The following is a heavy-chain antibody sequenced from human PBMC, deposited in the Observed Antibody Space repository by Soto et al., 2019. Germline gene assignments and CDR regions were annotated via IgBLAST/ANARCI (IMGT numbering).Heavy chain of an antibody. V-gene: IGHV1-69*12. J-gene: IGHJ4*02. CDR3: ARSYVGYCSGGSCYPPVDY. Sequence: QVQLVQSGAEVKKPGSSVKVSCKASGGTFSSYAISWVRQAPGQGLEWMGGIIPIFGTANYAQKFQGRVTITADESTSSAYMEMCSLSSEDTAVYYCARSYVGYCSGGSCYPPVDYWGQGTLVTVSS. CDR2: IIPIFGTA. CDR1: GGTFSSYA. D-gene: IGHD2-15*01.